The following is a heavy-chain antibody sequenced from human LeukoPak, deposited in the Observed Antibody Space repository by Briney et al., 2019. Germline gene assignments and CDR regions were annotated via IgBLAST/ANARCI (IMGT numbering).Heavy chain of an antibody. D-gene: IGHD1-26*01. CDR3: ARNSGTENNFDY. CDR1: GYSFANYW. CDR2: IYLGDFGI. J-gene: IGHJ4*02. Sequence: GESLKISCKGSGYSFANYWIGWLSQMSRKSLVWMGIIYLGDFGIRYSPSLQSHVTISADKSITTVYLQWSSLKASDTAMYYCARNSGTENNFDYWGQGTLVTVS. V-gene: IGHV5-51*01.